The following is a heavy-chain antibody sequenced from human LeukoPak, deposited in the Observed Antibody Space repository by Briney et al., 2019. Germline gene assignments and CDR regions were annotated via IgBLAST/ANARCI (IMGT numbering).Heavy chain of an antibody. Sequence: GWSLRLSCAASGFTFSTYAMHWVRQAPGKGLEWVAVISYDGRNEYYADSVKGRFTISRDNSKNTLYLQMNSLRAEDSAVYYCARVKWELLGDYYFDYWGQGTLVTVSS. D-gene: IGHD1-26*01. CDR2: ISYDGRNE. J-gene: IGHJ4*02. CDR1: GFTFSTYA. V-gene: IGHV3-30*04. CDR3: ARVKWELLGDYYFDY.